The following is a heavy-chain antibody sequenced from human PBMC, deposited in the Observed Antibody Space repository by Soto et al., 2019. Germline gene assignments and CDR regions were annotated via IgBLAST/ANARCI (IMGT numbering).Heavy chain of an antibody. J-gene: IGHJ4*02. Sequence: PEETLSLTCTVSGGSISSYYWSWIRQPPGKGLEWIGYIYYSGSTNYNPSLKSRVTISVDTSKNQFPLKLSSVTAADTAVYYWAREIVKAVADPRYFDYWGQGTLVTVSS. D-gene: IGHD6-19*01. CDR1: GGSISSYY. CDR2: IYYSGST. V-gene: IGHV4-59*01. CDR3: AREIVKAVADPRYFDY.